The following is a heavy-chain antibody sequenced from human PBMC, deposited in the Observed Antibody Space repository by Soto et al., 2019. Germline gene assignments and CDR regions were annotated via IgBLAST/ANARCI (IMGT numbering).Heavy chain of an antibody. CDR3: ARLGGYYSYYMDV. CDR1: GGSISSNSYY. Sequence: PSETLSLTCTVSGGSISSNSYYWGWIRQPPGKGLEYIGTIYYSGSTYYNPSLKSRVTISVDTSKNQSSLKLSSVTAADTAVYYCARLGGYYSYYMDVWGKGTTVTVSS. D-gene: IGHD3-16*01. J-gene: IGHJ6*03. V-gene: IGHV4-39*01. CDR2: IYYSGST.